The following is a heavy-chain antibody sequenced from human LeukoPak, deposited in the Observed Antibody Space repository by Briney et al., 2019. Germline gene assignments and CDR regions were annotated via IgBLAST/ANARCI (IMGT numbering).Heavy chain of an antibody. CDR1: GFTFSIYS. D-gene: IGHD6-19*01. CDR2: ISDSSSVI. J-gene: IGHJ4*02. Sequence: PGGSLRLSCAASGFTFSIYSMTWVRQTPGKGLEWVSYISDSSSVIYYADSVEGRFTISRDNAKNSLYLQMNSLRSDDTAVYYCARAPAVAGNGGDYWGQGTLVTVSS. V-gene: IGHV3-48*04. CDR3: ARAPAVAGNGGDY.